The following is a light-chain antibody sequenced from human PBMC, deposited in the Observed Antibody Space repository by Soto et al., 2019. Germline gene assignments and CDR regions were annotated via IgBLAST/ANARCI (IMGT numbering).Light chain of an antibody. V-gene: IGKV1-33*01. CDR2: DAS. J-gene: IGKJ2*01. Sequence: DIQMTQSPSSLSASVGDRVNMTCQAAQHISNSLSWYQQRPGKVPRLLIYDASILRAGVPSRFSGSRSGPDFVLTIHNLLPEDVATYYCQQYENVPYIFGPGTKVEI. CDR1: QHISNS. CDR3: QQYENVPYI.